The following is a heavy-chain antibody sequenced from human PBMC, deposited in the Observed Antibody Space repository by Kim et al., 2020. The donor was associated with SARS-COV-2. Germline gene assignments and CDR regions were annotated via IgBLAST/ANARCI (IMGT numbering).Heavy chain of an antibody. D-gene: IGHD5-12*01. V-gene: IGHV3-48*02. CDR1: GFTFSSYS. CDR2: ISSSSSTI. J-gene: IGHJ6*02. Sequence: GGSLRLSCAASGFTFSSYSMNWVRQAPGKGLEWVSYISSSSSTIYYAASVKGRFTISRDNAKNSLYLQMNSLRDEDTAVYYCARDPAIVATIPYYYYGMDVWGQGTTVTVSS. CDR3: ARDPAIVATIPYYYYGMDV.